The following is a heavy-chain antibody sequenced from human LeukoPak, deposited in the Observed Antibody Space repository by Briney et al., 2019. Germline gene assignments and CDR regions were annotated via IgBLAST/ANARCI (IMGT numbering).Heavy chain of an antibody. CDR2: IIPIFGTA. CDR1: GGTFSSYA. Sequence: ASVKVSCKASGGTFSSYAISWVRQAPGQGLEWMGGIIPIFGTANYAQKFQGRVTITADESTSTAYMELSSLRSDDTAVYYCARGAAAGGYYYYYGMDVWGQGTTVTVSS. V-gene: IGHV1-69*13. J-gene: IGHJ6*02. D-gene: IGHD6-13*01. CDR3: ARGAAAGGYYYYYGMDV.